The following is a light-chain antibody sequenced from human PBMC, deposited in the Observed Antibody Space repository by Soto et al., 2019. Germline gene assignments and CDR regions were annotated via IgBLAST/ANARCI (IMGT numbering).Light chain of an antibody. CDR2: GAS. CDR3: QKFGNSPRA. CDR1: QSVSISC. V-gene: IGKV3-20*01. Sequence: EIVLTQSPGTLSLSPGERATLSCRASQSVSISCLAWYQQKPGQAPRLLVYGASARATGVPDRFSGSGSGTDFTLTVSRLEPEDFAVYYCQKFGNSPRAFGQGTKVELK. J-gene: IGKJ1*01.